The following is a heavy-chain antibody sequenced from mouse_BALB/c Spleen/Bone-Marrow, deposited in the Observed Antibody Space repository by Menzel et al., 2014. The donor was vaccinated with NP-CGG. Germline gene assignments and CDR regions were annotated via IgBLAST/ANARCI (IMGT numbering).Heavy chain of an antibody. Sequence: DVHLVESGGGLVQPKGSLKLSCAASGFTFNTNAMNWVRQAPGKGLEWVARIRSKSNNYATYYADSVKDRFTISRDDSQTMLYLQMNNLKTEDTAMYYCVRDGSSSFAYWGQGTLVTVST. J-gene: IGHJ3*01. CDR2: IRSKSNNYAT. D-gene: IGHD1-1*01. CDR1: GFTFNTNA. V-gene: IGHV10S3*01. CDR3: VRDGSSSFAY.